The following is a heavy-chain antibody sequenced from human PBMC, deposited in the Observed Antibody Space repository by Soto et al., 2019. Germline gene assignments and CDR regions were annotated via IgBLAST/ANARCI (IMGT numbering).Heavy chain of an antibody. CDR2: IYPTTGRA. D-gene: IGHD1-1*01. Sequence: QVQLQESGPGLVKPSGTLSLTCDVSGYSISSTYWWSWVRQSPLEGLEWIGEIYPTTGRANYNPSLRSRVTISADGSKNQFSLNLRSVTAADTAVYYCARHVGVTGTRGFDYWGQGIPVSVSS. J-gene: IGHJ4*02. V-gene: IGHV4-4*02. CDR1: GYSISSTYW. CDR3: ARHVGVTGTRGFDY.